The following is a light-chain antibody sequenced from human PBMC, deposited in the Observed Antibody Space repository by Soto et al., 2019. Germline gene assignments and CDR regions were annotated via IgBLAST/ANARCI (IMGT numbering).Light chain of an antibody. CDR3: LQLYTYPRT. CDR1: QVITND. Sequence: IQMTQSPSSLSASVGDRLSITCRASQVITNDLGWYQQKPGKAPKRLIYAASTLQTGVPSRFSGSGSGTEFTLTISSLQAEDVATYYCLQLYTYPRTFGQGTKVEIK. V-gene: IGKV1-17*01. J-gene: IGKJ1*01. CDR2: AAS.